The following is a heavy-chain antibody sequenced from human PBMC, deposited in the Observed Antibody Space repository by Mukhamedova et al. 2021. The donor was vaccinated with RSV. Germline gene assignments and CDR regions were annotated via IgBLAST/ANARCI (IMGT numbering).Heavy chain of an antibody. Sequence: GSIYYSGSTYYNPSLKSRVTISVDTSKNQFSLKLSSVTAADTAVYYCALCDYDAFDIWGQGTMVTVSS. CDR2: IYYSGST. J-gene: IGHJ3*02. CDR3: ALCDYDAFDI. D-gene: IGHD4-17*01. V-gene: IGHV4-39*01.